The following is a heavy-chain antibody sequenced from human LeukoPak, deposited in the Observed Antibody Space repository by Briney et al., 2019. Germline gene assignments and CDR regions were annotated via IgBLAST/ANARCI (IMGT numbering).Heavy chain of an antibody. J-gene: IGHJ4*02. CDR3: ARAGRKRGLVLTHSFDY. CDR1: GFTFSDYY. D-gene: IGHD2/OR15-2a*01. Sequence: PGGSLRLSCAASGFTFSDYYMSWIRQAPGKGLEWVANIKQDGSEKYYVDSVKGRFTISRDDAKNSLYLQMNSLRAEDTAVYYCARAGRKRGLVLTHSFDYWGQGTLVTVSS. V-gene: IGHV3-7*01. CDR2: IKQDGSEK.